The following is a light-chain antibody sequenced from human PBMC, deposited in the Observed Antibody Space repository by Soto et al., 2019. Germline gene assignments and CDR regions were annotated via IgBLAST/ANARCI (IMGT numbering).Light chain of an antibody. CDR3: QQGYSTPDN. V-gene: IGKV1-39*01. Sequence: DIQMTQSPSSLSASVGDRVTITCRASQSISSYLNWYQQKPGKAPKLLIYAASSLQRGVPSRFSSSGSGTDFTLAIRSLQPEDWATYYCQQGYSTPDNFGKGTRLEIK. J-gene: IGKJ5*01. CDR2: AAS. CDR1: QSISSY.